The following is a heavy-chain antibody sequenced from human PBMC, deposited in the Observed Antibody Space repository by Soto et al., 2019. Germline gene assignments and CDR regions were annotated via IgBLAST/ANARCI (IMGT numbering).Heavy chain of an antibody. D-gene: IGHD3-9*01. CDR1: GDTFTALY. CDR3: TTLRLEP. CDR2: VNPNTGVT. V-gene: IGHV1-2*02. Sequence: ASVKVSCKASGDTFTALYMNWVRQAPGQGLEWMGWVNPNTGVTKYAQKFQGRVTMTRDTSINTAYMELSGLTSDDTAVYYCTTLRLEPWGQATLVSVSS. J-gene: IGHJ5*02.